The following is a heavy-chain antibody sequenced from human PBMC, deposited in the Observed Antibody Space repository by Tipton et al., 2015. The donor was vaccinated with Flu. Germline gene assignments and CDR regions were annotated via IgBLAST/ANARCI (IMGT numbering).Heavy chain of an antibody. Sequence: SLRLSCAGFGFTVSSNYMSWVRQAPNKGLEWVSIIYTDGATYYADSVKGRFSISRDSSKNTLYLQMNSLRADDTAIYFCARGYTANSADDWGQGTLVTVSS. D-gene: IGHD4/OR15-4a*01. CDR1: GFTVSSNY. CDR2: IYTDGAT. CDR3: ARGYTANSADD. J-gene: IGHJ4*02. V-gene: IGHV3-53*01.